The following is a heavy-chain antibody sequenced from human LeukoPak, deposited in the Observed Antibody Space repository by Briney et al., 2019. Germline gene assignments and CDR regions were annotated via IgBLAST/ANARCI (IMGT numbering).Heavy chain of an antibody. J-gene: IGHJ6*04. CDR1: GFTFTNAW. CDR3: TTASGYAWYYYYYYGMDV. D-gene: IGHD5-12*01. CDR2: IKSKTDGGTT. V-gene: IGHV3-15*01. Sequence: GGFLRLSCAASGFTFTNAWMSWVRQAPGKGLEWVGRIKSKTDGGTTDYAAPVKGRFTISRDDSKNTLYLQMNSLKTEDTAVYYCTTASGYAWYYYYYYGMDVWGKGTTVTVSS.